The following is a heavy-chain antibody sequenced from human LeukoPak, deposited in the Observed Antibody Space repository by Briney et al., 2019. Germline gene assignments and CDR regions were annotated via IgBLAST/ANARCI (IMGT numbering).Heavy chain of an antibody. CDR2: IYYSGST. J-gene: IGHJ6*03. Sequence: SETLSLTCTVSGGSISSYYWSWIRQPPGKGLGWIGYIYYSGSTNYNPSLKSRVTISVDTSKNQFSLKLSSVTAADTAVYYCARDQSIAARPGYYYMDVWGKGTTVTVSS. D-gene: IGHD6-6*01. CDR1: GGSISSYY. V-gene: IGHV4-59*01. CDR3: ARDQSIAARPGYYYMDV.